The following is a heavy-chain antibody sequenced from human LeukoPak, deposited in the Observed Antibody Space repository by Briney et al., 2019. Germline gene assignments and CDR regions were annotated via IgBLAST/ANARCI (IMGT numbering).Heavy chain of an antibody. Sequence: PGGSLRLSCVASGLPIADFAMHWVRQAPGNGLEWVSLISGDGVSTFYADSVKGRFSISRDNSKNSLYLEMNSLRTEDAAMYYCAKESGKFDYWGQGTLVAVSS. J-gene: IGHJ4*02. V-gene: IGHV3-43*02. CDR3: AKESGKFDY. CDR1: GLPIADFA. CDR2: ISGDGVST.